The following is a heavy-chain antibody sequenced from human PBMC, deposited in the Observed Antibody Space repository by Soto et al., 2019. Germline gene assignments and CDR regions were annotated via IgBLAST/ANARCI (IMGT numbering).Heavy chain of an antibody. V-gene: IGHV1-2*02. Sequence: GASVKVSCKASGYTFTGYYMHWVRQAPGQGLEWMGWINPNSGGTNYAQKFQGRVTMTRGTSISTAYMELSRLRSDDTAVYYCARGATSKGDIWSGYPDYWGQGTLVTVSS. J-gene: IGHJ4*02. CDR3: ARGATSKGDIWSGYPDY. CDR2: INPNSGGT. D-gene: IGHD3-3*01. CDR1: GYTFTGYY.